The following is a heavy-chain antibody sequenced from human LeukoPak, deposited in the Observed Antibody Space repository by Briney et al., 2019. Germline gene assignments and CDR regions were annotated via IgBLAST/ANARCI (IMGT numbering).Heavy chain of an antibody. V-gene: IGHV3-7*01. CDR1: GFTFSTSW. CDR3: AREKVAADYYYYFYGLDV. J-gene: IGHJ6*02. D-gene: IGHD6-13*01. Sequence: GGSLRLSCAASGFTFSTSWMSWVRQAPGRGLEWVANIKQDGSEKYYADSVKGRFTISRDNAKNSLYLQMNSLRAEDTAVYCCAREKVAADYYYYFYGLDVWGQGTTVTVSS. CDR2: IKQDGSEK.